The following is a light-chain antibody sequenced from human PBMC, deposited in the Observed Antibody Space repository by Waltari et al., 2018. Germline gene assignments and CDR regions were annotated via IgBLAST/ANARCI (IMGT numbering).Light chain of an antibody. CDR3: CSYAGSHVV. J-gene: IGLJ2*01. V-gene: IGLV2-23*01. CDR2: EGS. CDR1: SSDVGSYNL. Sequence: QSALTQPASVSGSPGQSITISCTGTSSDVGSYNLVSWYQQHPGKAPKLMIYEGSKRPSGVSNRCSGSKAGNTASLTISGLQAEDEADYYCCSYAGSHVVFGGGTKLTVL.